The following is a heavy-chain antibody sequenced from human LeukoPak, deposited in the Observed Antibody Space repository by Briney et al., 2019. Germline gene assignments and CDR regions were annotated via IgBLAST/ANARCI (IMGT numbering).Heavy chain of an antibody. V-gene: IGHV1-18*04. CDR1: GYTFTSYA. CDR3: AREGWRSVLRFLEWFHRDDTPYYYYGMDV. Sequence: GASVKVSFKASGYTFTSYAISWVRQAPGQGLEWMGWISAYNGNTNYSKKLQGRVTMTTDTSTSTAYMELRSLRSDDTAVYYCAREGWRSVLRFLEWFHRDDTPYYYYGMDVWGQGTTVTVSS. CDR2: ISAYNGNT. J-gene: IGHJ6*02. D-gene: IGHD3-3*01.